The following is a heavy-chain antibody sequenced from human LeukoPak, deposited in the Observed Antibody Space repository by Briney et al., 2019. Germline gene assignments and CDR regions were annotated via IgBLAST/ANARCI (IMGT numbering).Heavy chain of an antibody. Sequence: GGSLRLSCAASGFTFSSYGMHWVRQAPGKGLEWVAVIWYDGSNKYYADSVKGRFTISRDNSKNTLYLQMNSLRAEDTAVYYCARGNMNYYFDYWGQETLVTVSS. V-gene: IGHV3-33*01. CDR1: GFTFSSYG. CDR3: ARGNMNYYFDY. CDR2: IWYDGSNK. D-gene: IGHD2/OR15-2a*01. J-gene: IGHJ4*02.